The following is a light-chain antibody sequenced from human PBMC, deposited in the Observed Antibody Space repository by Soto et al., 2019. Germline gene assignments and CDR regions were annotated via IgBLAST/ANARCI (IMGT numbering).Light chain of an antibody. V-gene: IGLV2-14*03. CDR3: SSYTSSSTLEV. CDR2: DVS. Sequence: QSVLTQPASVSGSPGQSITISCTGTTSDVGGYNYVSWYLHHPGKAPKLMIYDVSNRPSGVSNRFSGSKSGNTASLTISGLQAEDDADYYCSSYTSSSTLEVFGAGTKLTVL. CDR1: TSDVGGYNY. J-gene: IGLJ1*01.